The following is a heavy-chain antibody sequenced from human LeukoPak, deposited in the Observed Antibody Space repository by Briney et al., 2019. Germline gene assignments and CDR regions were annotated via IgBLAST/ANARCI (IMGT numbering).Heavy chain of an antibody. V-gene: IGHV1-18*01. CDR1: GYTFTRYG. J-gene: IGHJ4*02. Sequence: ASVKVSCKASGYTFTRYGISWVRQAPGQGLQWLGWISASNGDTNYAQKFRDRVTMSTDTSTGTAYLDVRSLTSDDTAVYYCARDHSNWNYAPDFWGQGTLVIVSS. CDR2: ISASNGDT. CDR3: ARDHSNWNYAPDF. D-gene: IGHD1-7*01.